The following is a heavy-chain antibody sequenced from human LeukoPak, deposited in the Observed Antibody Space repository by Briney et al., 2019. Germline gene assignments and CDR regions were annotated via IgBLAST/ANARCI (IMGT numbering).Heavy chain of an antibody. CDR2: IYYSGST. CDR3: ARGVKYTPTTVTTRYQYYYYYMDV. CDR1: GGSISSSSYY. V-gene: IGHV4-39*07. J-gene: IGHJ6*03. Sequence: PSETLSLTCTVSGGSISSSSYYWGWIRQPPGKGLEWIGSIYYSGSTYYNPSLKSRVTISVDTSKNQFSLKLSSVTAADTAVYYCARGVKYTPTTVTTRYQYYYYYMDVWGKGTTVTISS. D-gene: IGHD4-17*01.